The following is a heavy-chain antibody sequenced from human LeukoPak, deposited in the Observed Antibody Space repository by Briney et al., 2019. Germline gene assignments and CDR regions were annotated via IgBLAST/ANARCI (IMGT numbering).Heavy chain of an antibody. J-gene: IGHJ4*02. CDR1: GFTFSSYS. Sequence: GGSLRLSCAASGFTFSSYSMNWVRQAPGKGLEWVSYISSSSSTIYYADSVKGRFTISRDNAKNSLYLQMNSLRAEDTAVYYCAREYPLKYFDYWGQGTLVTVSS. CDR3: AREYPLKYFDY. V-gene: IGHV3-48*01. CDR2: ISSSSSTI. D-gene: IGHD2-2*02.